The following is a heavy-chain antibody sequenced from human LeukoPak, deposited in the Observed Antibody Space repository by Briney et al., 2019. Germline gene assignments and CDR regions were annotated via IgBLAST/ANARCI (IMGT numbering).Heavy chain of an antibody. CDR1: GFTFSSYA. CDR3: AKALEALAPFDY. D-gene: IGHD3-3*01. J-gene: IGHJ4*02. CDR2: INGGGGST. Sequence: SGGSLRLSCAASGFTFSSYAMSWVRQAPGKGLDWVSSINGGGGSTYYADSVKGRFTISRDNSKNTLYLQMNSLRAEGTAVYYCAKALEALAPFDYWGQGTLVTVSS. V-gene: IGHV3-23*01.